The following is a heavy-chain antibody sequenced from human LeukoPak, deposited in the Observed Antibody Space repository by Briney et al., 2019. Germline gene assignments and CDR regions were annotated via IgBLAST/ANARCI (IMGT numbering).Heavy chain of an antibody. Sequence: SETLSLTCTVSGGSISSYYWSWIRQPPGKGLEWIGYIYYSGSTNYNPSLKSRVTISVDTSKNQFSLKLSSVTAADTDVYYCASSGYGTSGYPYYFDYWGQGTLVTVSS. CDR2: IYYSGST. D-gene: IGHD5-12*01. CDR1: GGSISSYY. J-gene: IGHJ4*02. V-gene: IGHV4-59*01. CDR3: ASSGYGTSGYPYYFDY.